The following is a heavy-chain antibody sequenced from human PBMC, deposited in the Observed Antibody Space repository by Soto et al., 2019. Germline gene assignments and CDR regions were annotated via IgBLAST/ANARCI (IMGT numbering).Heavy chain of an antibody. Sequence: GGSLRLSCTASGFTFSSHAMSWVRQAPGKQLEWVSAISGSAGLTFYADSVKGRFTISRDNSKNTLYLQMNSLRAEDTAVYYCAKDWVSGSSPYWGQGTLVTVSS. CDR2: ISGSAGLT. CDR1: GFTFSSHA. J-gene: IGHJ4*02. CDR3: AKDWVSGSSPY. V-gene: IGHV3-23*01. D-gene: IGHD2-15*01.